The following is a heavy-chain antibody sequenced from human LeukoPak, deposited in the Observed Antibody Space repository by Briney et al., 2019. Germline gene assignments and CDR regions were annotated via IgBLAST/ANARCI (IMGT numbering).Heavy chain of an antibody. Sequence: SETLSLTCTVSGGSISSYYWSWIRQPAGKRLGWIGRVYTSGSTSYNPSLKSRVTMPVDTSRNQFSLNLSSVTAADTAVYYCARVKTTVTSLSSYYYMDVWGKGTTVTVSS. CDR1: GGSISSYY. V-gene: IGHV4-4*07. D-gene: IGHD4-17*01. J-gene: IGHJ6*03. CDR3: ARVKTTVTSLSSYYYMDV. CDR2: VYTSGST.